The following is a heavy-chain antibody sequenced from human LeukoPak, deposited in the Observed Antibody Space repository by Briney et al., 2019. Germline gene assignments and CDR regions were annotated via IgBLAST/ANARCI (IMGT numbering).Heavy chain of an antibody. J-gene: IGHJ6*02. D-gene: IGHD1-1*01. CDR3: ARGRRVLVGNERKYYYYGMDV. Sequence: SETLSLTCTVSGGSISSGGFYWSWIRQLPGKGLEWIGYIYYSGSTYFNPSLKSRIAISIDTSKKSFSLILSSVTAADTATYYCARGRRVLVGNERKYYYYGMDVWGHGTSVTVSS. CDR1: GGSISSGGFY. V-gene: IGHV4-31*03. CDR2: IYYSGST.